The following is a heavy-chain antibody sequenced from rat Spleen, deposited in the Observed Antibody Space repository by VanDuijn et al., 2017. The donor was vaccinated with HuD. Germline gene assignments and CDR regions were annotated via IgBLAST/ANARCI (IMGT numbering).Heavy chain of an antibody. CDR1: GFTFNNYW. Sequence: EVQLVESGGGLVQPGGSLKLSCVASGFTFNNYWMTWIRQAPGKGLEWVASITNASGRTYYPDSVKGRFTISRDTAQNTLYLQMNSLRSEDTATYYCARHRGRRVDYWGQGVMVTVSS. J-gene: IGHJ2*01. CDR3: ARHRGRRVDY. V-gene: IGHV5-31*01. D-gene: IGHD1-11*01. CDR2: ITNASGRT.